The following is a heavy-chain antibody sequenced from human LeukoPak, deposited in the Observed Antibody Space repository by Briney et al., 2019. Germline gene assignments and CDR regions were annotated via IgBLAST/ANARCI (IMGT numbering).Heavy chain of an antibody. Sequence: GASVKVSCKVSGYTLTELSMHWVRQAPGQGLEWMGWMNPNSGNTGYAQKFQGRVTMTRNTSISTAYMELSSLRSEDTAVYYCARAEHLLVDYWGQGTLVTVSS. D-gene: IGHD2-21*01. J-gene: IGHJ4*02. V-gene: IGHV1-8*01. CDR2: MNPNSGNT. CDR1: GYTLTELS. CDR3: ARAEHLLVDY.